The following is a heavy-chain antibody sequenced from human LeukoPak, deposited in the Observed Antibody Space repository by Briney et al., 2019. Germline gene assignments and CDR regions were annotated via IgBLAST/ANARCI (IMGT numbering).Heavy chain of an antibody. Sequence: GGSLRLSCAASGFTFSSYWMHWVRQAPGKGLEWVSYISSSSSTIYYADSVKGRFTISRDNAKNSLYLQMNSLRDEDTAVYYCARDGGYCSGGSCYFSFDYWGQGTLVTVSS. CDR3: ARDGGYCSGGSCYFSFDY. J-gene: IGHJ4*02. CDR1: GFTFSSYW. D-gene: IGHD2-15*01. V-gene: IGHV3-48*02. CDR2: ISSSSSTI.